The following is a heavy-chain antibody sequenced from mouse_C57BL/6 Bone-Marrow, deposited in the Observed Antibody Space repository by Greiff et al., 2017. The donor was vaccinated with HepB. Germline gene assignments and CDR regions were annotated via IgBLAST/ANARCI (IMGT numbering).Heavy chain of an antibody. D-gene: IGHD1-1*01. Sequence: VQLQQSGPELVKPGASVKIPCKASGYTFTDYNMDWVKQSHGKSLEWIGDINPNNGGTIYNQKFKGKATLTVDKSSSTAYMELRSLTSEDTAVYYCARITTVVAHWYFDVWGTGTTLTVSS. V-gene: IGHV1-18*01. CDR3: ARITTVVAHWYFDV. CDR1: GYTFTDYN. CDR2: INPNNGGT. J-gene: IGHJ1*03.